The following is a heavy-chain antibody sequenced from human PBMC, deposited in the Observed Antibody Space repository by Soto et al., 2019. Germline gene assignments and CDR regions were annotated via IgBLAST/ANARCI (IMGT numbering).Heavy chain of an antibody. D-gene: IGHD3-10*01. CDR2: IYDGGST. CDR1: GFTVSSFY. V-gene: IGHV3-53*01. CDR3: ARGFGGGYFDS. J-gene: IGHJ4*02. Sequence: PGGSLRLSCAASGFTVSSFYMSWVRQAPGKGLEWVSVIYDGGSTYYADSVKGRFTLSRDNSKNTLYLQMNSLRAEDTAVYYCARGFGGGYFDSWGQGTLVTVSS.